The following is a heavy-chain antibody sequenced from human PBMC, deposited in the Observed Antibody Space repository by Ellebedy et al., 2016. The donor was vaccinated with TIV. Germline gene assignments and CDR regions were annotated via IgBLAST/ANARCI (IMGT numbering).Heavy chain of an antibody. D-gene: IGHD2-15*01. V-gene: IGHV3-23*01. J-gene: IGHJ4*02. Sequence: PGGSLRLSCAASGFIFSHYAISWVRQPPGRGLEWVSTISGYGESTFAADSVRGRFTIFRDSSKNTVYLQMNSLRVEDTAVYYCARGCSGGSCYSVWGQGTLVTVSS. CDR3: ARGCSGGSCYSV. CDR2: ISGYGEST. CDR1: GFIFSHYA.